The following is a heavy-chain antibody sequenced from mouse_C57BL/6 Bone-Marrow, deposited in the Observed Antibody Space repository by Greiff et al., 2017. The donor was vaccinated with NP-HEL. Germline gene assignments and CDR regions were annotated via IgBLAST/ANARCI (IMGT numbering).Heavy chain of an antibody. CDR2: IRLKSDNYAT. D-gene: IGHD2-12*01. V-gene: IGHV6-3*01. CDR3: TDNPYYSPLFGY. Sequence: EVQVVESGGGLVQSGGSMKLSCVASGFTFSNYWMNWVRQSPEKGLEWVAQIRLKSDNYATHYAESVKGRFTISRDDSKSSVYLQMNNLRAEDTGIYYCTDNPYYSPLFGYWGQGTTLTVSS. CDR1: GFTFSNYW. J-gene: IGHJ2*01.